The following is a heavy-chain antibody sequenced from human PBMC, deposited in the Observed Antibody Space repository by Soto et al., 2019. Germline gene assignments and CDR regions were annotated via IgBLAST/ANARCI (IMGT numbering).Heavy chain of an antibody. CDR3: AKYNWNYDLPYYYYGMDV. D-gene: IGHD1-7*01. Sequence: SETLSLTCTVSGGSISSGGYYWSWIRQHPGKGLEWIGYIYYSGSTYYNPSLKSRVTISVDTSKNQFSLKLSSVTAADTAVYYCAKYNWNYDLPYYYYGMDVWGQGTTLTVSS. V-gene: IGHV4-31*03. CDR2: IYYSGST. CDR1: GGSISSGGYY. J-gene: IGHJ6*02.